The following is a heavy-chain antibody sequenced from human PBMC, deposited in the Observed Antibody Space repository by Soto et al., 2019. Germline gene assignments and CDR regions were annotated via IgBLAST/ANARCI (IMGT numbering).Heavy chain of an antibody. J-gene: IGHJ5*02. CDR2: IFYSGST. Sequence: SETLSLTCTLAGASISDNDWSWIRQPPGKGLEWIGYIFYSGSTNYNPSLESRVTISIDTPKNQFSLRLNSVTAADTAVYYCARIDPPLMLAWFDPWGQGTLVTVSS. CDR1: GASISDND. CDR3: ARIDPPLMLAWFDP. V-gene: IGHV4-59*01. D-gene: IGHD2-8*01.